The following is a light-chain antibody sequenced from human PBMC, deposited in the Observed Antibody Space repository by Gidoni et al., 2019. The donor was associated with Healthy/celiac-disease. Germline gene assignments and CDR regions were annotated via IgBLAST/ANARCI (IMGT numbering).Light chain of an antibody. CDR3: QQYYSTPQT. CDR2: WAS. Sequence: DFVMTQSPDSLAVSLGERATLNCKSSQSVLYSSNNKNYLAWYQQKPGQPPKLLIYWASTRESGVPDRFSGSGSGTDFTLTISSLQAEDVAVYYCQQYYSTPQTFGQGTKVEIK. V-gene: IGKV4-1*01. CDR1: QSVLYSSNNKNY. J-gene: IGKJ1*01.